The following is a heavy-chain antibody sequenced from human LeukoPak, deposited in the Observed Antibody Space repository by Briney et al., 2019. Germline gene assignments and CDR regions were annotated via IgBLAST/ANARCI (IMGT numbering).Heavy chain of an antibody. CDR2: IYHSGST. CDR3: ARGVTVGATTPVY. CDR1: GGSISSSSYY. V-gene: IGHV4-39*07. Sequence: SETLSLTCTVSGGSISSSSYYWGWIRQPPGKGLEWIGYIYHSGSTYYNPSLKSRVTISVDRSKNQFSLKLSSVTAADTAVYYCARGVTVGATTPVYWGQGTLVTVSS. J-gene: IGHJ4*02. D-gene: IGHD1-26*01.